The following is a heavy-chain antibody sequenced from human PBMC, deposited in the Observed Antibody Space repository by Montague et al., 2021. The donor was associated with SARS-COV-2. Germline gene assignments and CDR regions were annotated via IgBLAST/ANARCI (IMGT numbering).Heavy chain of an antibody. CDR1: GFRFGSYA. V-gene: IGHV3-64*01. CDR3: ARVEPMYYGSYDY. Sequence: SLRLSCAASGFRFGSYAMHWVRQAPGKGLEYASAISSSGDSTYYANFVKGRFTISRDNSKNTLYLQMGSLRGEDMAVYYCARVEPMYYGSYDYWGQGTQVSVSS. J-gene: IGHJ4*02. D-gene: IGHD3-10*01. CDR2: ISSSGDST.